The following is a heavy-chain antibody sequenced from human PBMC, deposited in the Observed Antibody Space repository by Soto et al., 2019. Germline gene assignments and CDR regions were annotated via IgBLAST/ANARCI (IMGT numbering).Heavy chain of an antibody. CDR1: GYSFTSYW. J-gene: IGHJ6*02. CDR2: IYPGDSDT. CDR3: ARLGTRYYDSSGYYYYGMDV. Sequence: GESLTISFTGSGYSFTSYWIGWVRQMPGKGLEWMGIIYPGDSDTRYSPSFQGQVTISADKSISTAYLQWSSLKASDTAMYYCARLGTRYYDSSGYYYYGMDVWGQGTTVTVSS. D-gene: IGHD3-22*01. V-gene: IGHV5-51*01.